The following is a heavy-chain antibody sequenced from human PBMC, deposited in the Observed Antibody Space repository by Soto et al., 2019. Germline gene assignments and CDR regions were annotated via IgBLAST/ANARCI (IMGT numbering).Heavy chain of an antibody. CDR2: IWYDGSNK. CDR3: ARALRGYCSGGSCYSIRDYYYGMDV. D-gene: IGHD2-15*01. Sequence: GGSLRLSCAASGFTFSSYGMHWVRQAPGKGLEWVAVIWYDGSNKYYADSVKGRFTISRDNSKNTLYLQMNSLRAEDTAVYYCARALRGYCSGGSCYSIRDYYYGMDVWGQGNTVTVSS. V-gene: IGHV3-33*01. CDR1: GFTFSSYG. J-gene: IGHJ6*01.